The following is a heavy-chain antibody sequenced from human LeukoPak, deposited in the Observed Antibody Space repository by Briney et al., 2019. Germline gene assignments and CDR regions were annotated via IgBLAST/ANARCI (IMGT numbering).Heavy chain of an antibody. V-gene: IGHV3-30*18. CDR3: AKEGAGWNYYGSNWFDP. CDR1: GFTFSSYG. CDR2: ISYDGSNK. J-gene: IGHJ5*02. D-gene: IGHD3-10*01. Sequence: GGSLRLSCAASGFTFSSYGMHWVRQAPGKGLEWVAVISYDGSNKYYADSVKGRFTISRDNSKNTLYLHMNSLRAEDTAVYYCAKEGAGWNYYGSNWFDPWGQGTLVTVSS.